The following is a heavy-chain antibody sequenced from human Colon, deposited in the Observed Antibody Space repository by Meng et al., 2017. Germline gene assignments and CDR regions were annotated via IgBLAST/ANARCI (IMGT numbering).Heavy chain of an antibody. J-gene: IGHJ5*02. D-gene: IGHD5-12*01. CDR1: GGSVISNSYY. V-gene: IGHV4-61*01. CDR2: IYYSGST. CDR3: ARDSGYDKNWFDP. Sequence: LKESGPGLGRPSGTLSFTCTVSGGSVISNSYYWSWIRQPPGKGLEWIGFIYYSGSTNYNPSLKSRVTISVDTSKNQFSLKVSSVTAADTAVYYCARDSGYDKNWFDPWGQGTLVTVSS.